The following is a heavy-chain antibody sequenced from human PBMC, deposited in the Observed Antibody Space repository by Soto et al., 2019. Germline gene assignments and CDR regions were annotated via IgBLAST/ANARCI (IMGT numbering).Heavy chain of an antibody. CDR1: GGSISSGDYY. J-gene: IGHJ5*02. CDR3: ARDTEGTGWFYP. CDR2: IYYSGST. Sequence: PSETLSLTCTVSGGSISSGDYYWSWIRQPPGKGLEWIGYIYYSGSTYYNPSLKSRVTISVDTSKNQFSLKLSSVTAADTAVYYCARDTEGTGWFYPWGQGTLVTVSS. D-gene: IGHD1-1*01. V-gene: IGHV4-30-4*01.